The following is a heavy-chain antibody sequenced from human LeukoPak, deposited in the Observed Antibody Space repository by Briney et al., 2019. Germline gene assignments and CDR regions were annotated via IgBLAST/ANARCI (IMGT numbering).Heavy chain of an antibody. CDR1: GYTFTSFG. D-gene: IGHD6-6*01. Sequence: ASVKVSCKASGYTFTSFGVTWVRQAPRQGLEWMGWISAYNGDTNYAQKLQGRVTMTTDTSTSTAYMELRSLRSDDTAVYYCARDGQLVLKPYDYWGQGTLVTVSS. CDR2: ISAYNGDT. J-gene: IGHJ4*02. V-gene: IGHV1-18*01. CDR3: ARDGQLVLKPYDY.